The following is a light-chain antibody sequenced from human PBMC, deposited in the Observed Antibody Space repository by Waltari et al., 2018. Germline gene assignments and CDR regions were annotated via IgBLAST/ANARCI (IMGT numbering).Light chain of an antibody. J-gene: IGKJ3*01. CDR3: QQYNNWPPLFT. V-gene: IGKV3D-15*01. Sequence: EIVMTQSPATLSVSPGDRATLSCRASQSVSSNLAWYQQKPGQPPRLLIYGATSRVTGVPARFSGTGSGTEFTRTISSLQSENFAVYYCQQYNNWPPLFTFGPGTKGDMK. CDR1: QSVSSN. CDR2: GAT.